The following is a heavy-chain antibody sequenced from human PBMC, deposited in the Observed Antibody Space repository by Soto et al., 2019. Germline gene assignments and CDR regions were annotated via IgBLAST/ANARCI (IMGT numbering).Heavy chain of an antibody. Sequence: QVQLVQSGAEVKKPGSSVRVSCKASGGSFSTYAFSWVRQAPGHGLEWMGGIIPIFDSPYYAQNFQGRVTIAADRSTSTVYMELSSLTPEDTAVYYCASRDPGTSVDYWGQGTLVTVSS. J-gene: IGHJ4*02. D-gene: IGHD1-7*01. CDR2: IIPIFDSP. V-gene: IGHV1-69*06. CDR1: GGSFSTYA. CDR3: ASRDPGTSVDY.